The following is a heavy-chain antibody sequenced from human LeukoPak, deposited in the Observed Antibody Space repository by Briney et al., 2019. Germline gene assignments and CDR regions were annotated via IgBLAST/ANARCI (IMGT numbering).Heavy chain of an antibody. CDR2: INPSGGST. J-gene: IGHJ4*02. Sequence: ASVNVSCKASGYTFTSYYMHWVRQAPGQGLEWMGIINPSGGSTSYAQKFQGRVTMTRDTSTSTVYMELSSLRSEDTAVYYCARVETPYYYDSSGYLEDWGQGTLVTVSS. CDR3: ARVETPYYYDSSGYLED. D-gene: IGHD3-22*01. V-gene: IGHV1-46*01. CDR1: GYTFTSYY.